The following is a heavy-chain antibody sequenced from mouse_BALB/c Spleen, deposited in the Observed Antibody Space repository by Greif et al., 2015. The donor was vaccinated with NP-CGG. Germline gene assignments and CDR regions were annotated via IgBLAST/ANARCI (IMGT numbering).Heavy chain of an antibody. J-gene: IGHJ3*01. Sequence: QVQLQQSGPGLVAPSQSLSITCTVSGFSFTTYGVHWIRQPPGKGLEWLGIIWAGGNTSYNSALMPRLSISKDNSKSQVFLKMNSLQTDDTAMYYCARAYDFWGQGTLVTVSA. CDR3: ARAYDF. V-gene: IGHV2-9*02. D-gene: IGHD2-4*01. CDR2: IWAGGNT. CDR1: GFSFTTYG.